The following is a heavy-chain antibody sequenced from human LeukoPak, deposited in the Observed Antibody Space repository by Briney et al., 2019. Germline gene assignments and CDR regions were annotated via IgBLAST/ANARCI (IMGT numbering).Heavy chain of an antibody. V-gene: IGHV3-49*04. J-gene: IGHJ5*02. D-gene: IGHD3-10*01. CDR1: GFTFGDYA. Sequence: PGGSLRLSCTASGFTFGDYAMSWVRQAPGKGLEWVGFIRSKAYGGTTEYAASVKGRFTISRDDYKSIAYLQMNSLKTEDTAVYYCTRCITMVRGVRWFDPWGQGTLVTVSS. CDR3: TRCITMVRGVRWFDP. CDR2: IRSKAYGGTT.